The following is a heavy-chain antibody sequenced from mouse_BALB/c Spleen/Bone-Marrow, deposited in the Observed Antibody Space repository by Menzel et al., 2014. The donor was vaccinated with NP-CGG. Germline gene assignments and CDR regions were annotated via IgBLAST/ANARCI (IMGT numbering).Heavy chain of an antibody. CDR2: IRSKSNNFPT. D-gene: IGHD6-1*01. V-gene: IGHV10-1*02. CDR1: GFTLXTYA. J-gene: IGHJ1*01. CDR3: VTSTYFDV. Sequence: EVQVVESGGRLVQPKGSLKLSCAASGFTLXTYAMNWVRQAPGKGLEWVARIRSKSNNFPTYYADSVKDRFTISRDDSQSMLYLQMNNLKTEDTAMYYCVTSTYFDVWGAGTTVTVSS.